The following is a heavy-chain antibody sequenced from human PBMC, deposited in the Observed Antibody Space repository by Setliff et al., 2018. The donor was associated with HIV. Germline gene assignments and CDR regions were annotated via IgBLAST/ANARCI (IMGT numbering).Heavy chain of an antibody. Sequence: GGSLRLSCIASGFTFSIHEMNWFRQSPGKGLEWLAYISATSGTIFYADSVKGRFTISRDDAKNSLFLQMNSLRAEDTAVYYCAKDGDYSNWDYDAFDIWGQGTMVTVSS. CDR1: GFTFSIHE. J-gene: IGHJ3*02. D-gene: IGHD1-7*01. CDR3: AKDGDYSNWDYDAFDI. V-gene: IGHV3-48*03. CDR2: ISATSGTI.